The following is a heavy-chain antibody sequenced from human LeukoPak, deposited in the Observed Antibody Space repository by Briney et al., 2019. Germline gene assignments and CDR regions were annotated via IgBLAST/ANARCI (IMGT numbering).Heavy chain of an antibody. D-gene: IGHD3-10*02. CDR2: INPNSGGT. CDR1: GYTFTGYY. V-gene: IGHV1-2*02. Sequence: ASVKVSCKASGYTFTGYYMHWVRQAPGQGLEWMGWINPNSGGTNYAQKFQGRVTMTRDTSISTAYMELSRLRSDDTAVYYCVRGLARFDVRLDSWGLGTLVTVSS. CDR3: VRGLARFDVRLDS. J-gene: IGHJ4*02.